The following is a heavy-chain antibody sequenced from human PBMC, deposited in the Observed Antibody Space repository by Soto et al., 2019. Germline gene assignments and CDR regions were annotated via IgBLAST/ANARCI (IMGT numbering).Heavy chain of an antibody. Sequence: GGSLRLSCAASGFTFSSYAMSWVRQAPGKGLEWVSAISGSGGSTYYADSVKGRFTISRDNSKNTLYLQMNSLGAEDTAVYYCAKLGRSVGGTIFGAPFDYWGQGTLVTVSS. J-gene: IGHJ4*02. CDR2: ISGSGGST. CDR3: AKLGRSVGGTIFGAPFDY. CDR1: GFTFSSYA. D-gene: IGHD3-3*01. V-gene: IGHV3-23*01.